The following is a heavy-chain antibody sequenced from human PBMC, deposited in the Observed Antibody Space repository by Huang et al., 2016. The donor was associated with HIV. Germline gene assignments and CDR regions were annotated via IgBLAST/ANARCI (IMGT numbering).Heavy chain of an antibody. CDR1: GGTFRSYA. D-gene: IGHD6-19*01. CDR3: ARGGLGLDNFDY. Sequence: QVQLVQSGAEVKKPGSSVKVSCKASGGTFRSYAISWVRQAPGQGLEWMGGVIPIFGTANYAQKVQGRVTITADESTSTAYMELSSLRSEDTAVYYCARGGLGLDNFDYWGQGTLVTVSS. CDR2: VIPIFGTA. J-gene: IGHJ4*02. V-gene: IGHV1-69*01.